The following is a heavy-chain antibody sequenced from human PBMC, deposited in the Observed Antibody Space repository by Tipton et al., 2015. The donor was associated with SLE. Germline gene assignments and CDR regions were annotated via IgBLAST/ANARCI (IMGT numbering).Heavy chain of an antibody. J-gene: IGHJ4*02. D-gene: IGHD1-26*01. CDR1: GFTFSSYS. CDR2: ISSSRSTI. V-gene: IGHV3-48*01. CDR3: AKDGMLEFSGSHHLDY. Sequence: SLRLSCAASGFTFSSYSMNWVRQAPGKGLEWVSYISSSRSTIYYADSVRGRFTISRDNAKNSLYLQMNSLRAEDTAVYYCAKDGMLEFSGSHHLDYWGQGSLVTVPS.